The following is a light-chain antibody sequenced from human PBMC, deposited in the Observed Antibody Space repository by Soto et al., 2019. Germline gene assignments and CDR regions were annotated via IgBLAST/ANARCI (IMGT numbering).Light chain of an antibody. V-gene: IGKV3-11*01. CDR1: QNVRTF. CDR3: QQHSHLPPWT. CDR2: AAS. J-gene: IGKJ1*01. Sequence: EVVLTQSPATLSLSPGERATLSCRASQNVRTFLDWYQQKPGQAPRLLIYAASNRATGIPDRFSGSGSGTAFTPTISSLVPEDFAVYYCQQHSHLPPWTFGQGTRVEIQ.